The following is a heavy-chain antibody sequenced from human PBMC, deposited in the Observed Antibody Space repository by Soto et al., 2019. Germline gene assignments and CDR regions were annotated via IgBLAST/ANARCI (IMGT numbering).Heavy chain of an antibody. V-gene: IGHV3-33*07. Sequence: GGSLRLSCAASGFTFSSHGMYWVRQAPGKGLEWVAVIWHDGSNKYYTDSVKGRFTISRDNSKNMMYMQMNSLRAEDTAVYYCGGCSSRPLGSIHIWGPGTVVTV. CDR1: GFTFSSHG. CDR2: IWHDGSNK. D-gene: IGHD6-19*01. CDR3: GGCSSRPLGSIHI. J-gene: IGHJ3*02.